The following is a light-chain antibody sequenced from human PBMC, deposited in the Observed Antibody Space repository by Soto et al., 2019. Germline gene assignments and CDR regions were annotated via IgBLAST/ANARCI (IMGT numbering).Light chain of an antibody. CDR1: SSDVGAYKY. CDR3: SAYTISSTVV. CDR2: DVS. Sequence: QSVLTQPASVSGSPGQSITISCTGTSSDVGAYKYVSWYQQHPGKAPKLMVYDVSDRPSGVSDRFSGSKSGNTASLTISGLQAEDEADYYCSAYTISSTVVFGGGTKLTVL. J-gene: IGLJ2*01. V-gene: IGLV2-14*01.